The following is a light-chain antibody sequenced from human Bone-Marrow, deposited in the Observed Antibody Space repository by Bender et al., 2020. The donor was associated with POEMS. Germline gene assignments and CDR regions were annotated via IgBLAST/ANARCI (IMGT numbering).Light chain of an antibody. V-gene: IGLV3-21*01. CDR3: SSWDDSLSGWV. CDR1: NIGRIS. J-gene: IGLJ3*02. CDR2: YDH. Sequence: SYVLTQSPSLSVAPGKTATITCGGKNIGRISVHWYQQKPGQAPLKVMYYDHDRPSGIPERFSGSKSGTSASLAISDIQSEDEGDYYCSSWDDSLSGWVFGGGTKLTVL.